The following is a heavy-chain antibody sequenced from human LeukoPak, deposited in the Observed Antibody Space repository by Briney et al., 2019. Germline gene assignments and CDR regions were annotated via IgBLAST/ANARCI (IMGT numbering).Heavy chain of an antibody. Sequence: ASVKVSCKASGYTFTAYYMHWVRQAPGQGLEWMGWINPNSGVTNYAQKFQGSVTMTRDTSISTAYMELTGLKSDDTAVYYCAKPILWSSHTPNFDLWGRGTLVTVSS. J-gene: IGHJ2*01. CDR1: GYTFTAYY. CDR3: AKPILWSSHTPNFDL. V-gene: IGHV1-2*02. CDR2: INPNSGVT. D-gene: IGHD6-13*01.